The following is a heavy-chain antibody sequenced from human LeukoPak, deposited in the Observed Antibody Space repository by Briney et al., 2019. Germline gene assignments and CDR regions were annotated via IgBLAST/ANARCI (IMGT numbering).Heavy chain of an antibody. CDR1: GFTFSDYA. D-gene: IGHD4-11*01. J-gene: IGHJ4*02. Sequence: GGSLRLSCAASGFTFSDYAFNWVRQAPGKGLEWLPYISSTGNTIYYADSVKGRFTISRDNAKNSLYLQMNSLRAEDTAVYYCTREDHSNYNYWGQGTLVTVSS. V-gene: IGHV3-11*04. CDR2: ISSTGNTI. CDR3: TREDHSNYNY.